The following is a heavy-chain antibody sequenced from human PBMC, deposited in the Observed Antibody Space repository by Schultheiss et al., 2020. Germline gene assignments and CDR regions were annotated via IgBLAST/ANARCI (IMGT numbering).Heavy chain of an antibody. J-gene: IGHJ5*02. CDR3: ARGRAVNYDILTGYYQVWFDP. Sequence: ASVKVSCKASGYTFTGYYMHWVRQAPGQGLEWMGRINPNSGGTNYAQKFQGRVTMTRNTSISTAYMELSSLRSEDTAVYYCARGRAVNYDILTGYYQVWFDPWGQGTLVTVSS. CDR1: GYTFTGYY. CDR2: INPNSGGT. V-gene: IGHV1-2*06. D-gene: IGHD3-9*01.